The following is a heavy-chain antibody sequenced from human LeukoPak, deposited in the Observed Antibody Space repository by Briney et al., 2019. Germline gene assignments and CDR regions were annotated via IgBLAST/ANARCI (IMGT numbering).Heavy chain of an antibody. CDR3: SRYSPNFDL. D-gene: IGHD2-15*01. J-gene: IGHJ4*02. CDR1: GFGLSSYE. CDR2: ISSGDSTI. V-gene: IGHV3-48*03. Sequence: PGGSLRLSCEASGFGLSSYEMNWVRQAPGKGLEWVSYISSGDSTIYYADSVKGRLTISRDNAKNLLYLHMSSLRAEDTAVYYCSRYSPNFDLWGQGTLVTVSS.